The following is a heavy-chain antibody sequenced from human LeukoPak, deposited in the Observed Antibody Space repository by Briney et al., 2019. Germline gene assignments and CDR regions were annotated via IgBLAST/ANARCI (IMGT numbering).Heavy chain of an antibody. CDR3: ARDYGGSSPFDY. J-gene: IGHJ4*02. CDR2: IKQDGSEK. V-gene: IGHV3-7*01. D-gene: IGHD4-23*01. CDR1: EFSVGSNY. Sequence: PGGSLRLSCAASEFSVGSNYMTWVRQAPGKGLEWVANIKQDGSEKYYVDSVKGRFTISRDNAKNSLYLQMNSLRAEDTAVYYCARDYGGSSPFDYWGQGTLVTVSS.